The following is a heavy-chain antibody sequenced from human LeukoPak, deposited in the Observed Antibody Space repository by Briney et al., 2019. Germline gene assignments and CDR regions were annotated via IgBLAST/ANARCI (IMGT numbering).Heavy chain of an antibody. Sequence: PGGSLRLSCAAAGFNFNTKWMTWVRQAPGKGLEWVANINQDGSEKYYLDSVKGRFTISRDNAKSSLYLEMSYLTAEDTAVYSCADPPSDFWGRGTLVAVSS. CDR3: ADPPSDF. J-gene: IGHJ4*02. CDR2: INQDGSEK. V-gene: IGHV3-7*01. CDR1: GFNFNTKW.